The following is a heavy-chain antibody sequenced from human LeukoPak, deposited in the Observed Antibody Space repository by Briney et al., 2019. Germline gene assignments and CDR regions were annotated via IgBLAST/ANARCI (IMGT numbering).Heavy chain of an antibody. V-gene: IGHV4-39*07. J-gene: IGHJ4*02. CDR1: GGSISSYY. CDR2: IYYSGST. Sequence: SETLSLTCTVSGGSISSYYWGWIRQPPGKGLEWIGSIYYSGSTYYNPSLKSRVTISVDTSKNQFSLKLSSVTAADTAVYYCARDLATVTTSFDDYWGQGTLVTVSS. CDR3: ARDLATVTTSFDDY. D-gene: IGHD4-17*01.